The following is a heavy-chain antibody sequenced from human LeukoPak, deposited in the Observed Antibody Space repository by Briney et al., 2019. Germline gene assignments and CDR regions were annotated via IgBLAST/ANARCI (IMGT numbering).Heavy chain of an antibody. D-gene: IGHD4-11*01. V-gene: IGHV4-4*07. CDR1: GGSISSYY. CDR3: ARDNTVMSYYYYMDV. Sequence: PSETLSLTCTVSGGSISSYYWSWIRQPAGKGLEWIGRIYTSGSTNYNPSLKSRVTMSVDTSKNQLSLKLSSVTAADTAVYYCARDNTVMSYYYYMDVWGKGTTVTVSS. J-gene: IGHJ6*03. CDR2: IYTSGST.